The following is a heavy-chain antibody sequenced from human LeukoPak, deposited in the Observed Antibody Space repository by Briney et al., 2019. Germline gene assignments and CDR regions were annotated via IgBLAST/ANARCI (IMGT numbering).Heavy chain of an antibody. D-gene: IGHD2-2*01. CDR3: AKGFYCSSSTCLDY. CDR2: ISGSGGST. CDR1: GFTFSSYG. Sequence: GGSLRLSCAASGFTFSSYGMSWVRQAPGKGLEWVSAISGSGGSTYYADSVKGRFTISRDNSKNTLYLQMDSLRAEDTAVYYCAKGFYCSSSTCLDYWGQGTLVTVSS. V-gene: IGHV3-23*01. J-gene: IGHJ4*02.